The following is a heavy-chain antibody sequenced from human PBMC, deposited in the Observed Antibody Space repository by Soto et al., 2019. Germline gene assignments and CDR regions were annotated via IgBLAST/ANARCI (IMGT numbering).Heavy chain of an antibody. J-gene: IGHJ6*02. CDR3: TRDRVYSGRSTSYYYYGMDV. CDR1: GFTFGDYA. Sequence: GVLRLSCTASGFTFGDYAMSWVRQAPGKGLEWVGVIRSKAYGGTTEYAASVKGRFTISRDDSKSIAYLQMNSLKTEDTAVYYCTRDRVYSGRSTSYYYYGMDVWGQGTTITVSS. D-gene: IGHD2-2*01. V-gene: IGHV3-49*04. CDR2: IRSKAYGGTT.